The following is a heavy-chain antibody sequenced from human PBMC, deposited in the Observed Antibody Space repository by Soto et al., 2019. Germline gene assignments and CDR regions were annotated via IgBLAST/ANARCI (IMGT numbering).Heavy chain of an antibody. D-gene: IGHD1-26*01. CDR2: ISGSGGGT. Sequence: GESLKISCAASGFTFSNYAMTWVRQAPGKGLEWVSSISGSGGGTYHADSVKGRFTISRDNSKNTLYLQMNSLRAEDTAVYYCAKDPVGASPLYWFDPWGQGTLVTVSS. J-gene: IGHJ5*02. CDR1: GFTFSNYA. V-gene: IGHV3-23*01. CDR3: AKDPVGASPLYWFDP.